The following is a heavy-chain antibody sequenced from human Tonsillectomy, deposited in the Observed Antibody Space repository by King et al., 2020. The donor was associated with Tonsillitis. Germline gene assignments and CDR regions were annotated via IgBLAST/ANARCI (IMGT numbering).Heavy chain of an antibody. V-gene: IGHV3-30*18. CDR1: GFTFRTRP. J-gene: IGHJ3*02. CDR3: VKETDAFDT. Sequence: HVQLVESGGGVVQPGRSLRLSCAASGFTFRTRPMHWVRQAPGKGLEWLATFSSDGKTTFYADSVRGRFTISRDNSRNSLSLQMNRLRIEDTAVYYCVKETDAFDTWGQGTMVAVSS. CDR2: FSSDGKTT.